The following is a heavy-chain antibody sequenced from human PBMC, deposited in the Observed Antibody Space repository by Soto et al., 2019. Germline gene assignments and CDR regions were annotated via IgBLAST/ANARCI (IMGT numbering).Heavy chain of an antibody. CDR2: IWYDGSNK. D-gene: IGHD5-18*01. Sequence: GGSLRLSCAASGFTFSSYGMHWVRQAPGKGLEWVAVIWYDGSNKYYADSVKGRFTISRDNSKNTLYLQMNSLRAGDTAVYYCARDQDTAMAHYYFDYWGQGTLVTVSS. CDR1: GFTFSSYG. CDR3: ARDQDTAMAHYYFDY. V-gene: IGHV3-33*01. J-gene: IGHJ4*02.